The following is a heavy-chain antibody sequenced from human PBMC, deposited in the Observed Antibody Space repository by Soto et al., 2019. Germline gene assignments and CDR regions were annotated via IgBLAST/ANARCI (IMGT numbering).Heavy chain of an antibody. CDR3: ARDRVESGYPEYFHH. CDR2: IYSGGST. J-gene: IGHJ1*01. D-gene: IGHD3-22*01. Sequence: GGSLRLSCAASGFTVSSDYMSWVRQAPGKGLEWVSVIYSGGSTYYADSVKGRFTISRDNSKNTLYLQMNSLRAEDTAVYYCARDRVESGYPEYFHHWGQGTLVTVPQ. V-gene: IGHV3-53*01. CDR1: GFTVSSDY.